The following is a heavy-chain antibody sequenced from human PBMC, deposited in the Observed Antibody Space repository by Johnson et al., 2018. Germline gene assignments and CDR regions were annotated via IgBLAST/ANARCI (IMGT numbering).Heavy chain of an antibody. V-gene: IGHV3-49*05. J-gene: IGHJ6*02. CDR3: TRDRLGYCSSTSCYTCGMDV. D-gene: IGHD2-2*02. CDR1: GFTFGDYA. Sequence: EVQLVETGGGLVKPGRSLRLSCTASGFTFGDYAMSWFRQAPGKGLEWVGFIRSKAYGGTTEYAASVKGRFTISRDDSKSIAYLQMNSLKTEDTAVYYCTRDRLGYCSSTSCYTCGMDVWGQGTTVTVAS. CDR2: IRSKAYGGTT.